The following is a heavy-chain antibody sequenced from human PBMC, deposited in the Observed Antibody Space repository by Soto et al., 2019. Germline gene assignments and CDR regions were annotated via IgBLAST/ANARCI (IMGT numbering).Heavy chain of an antibody. CDR2: ISGSGGSA. J-gene: IGHJ5*02. Sequence: GGSLRLSXAASGFTFSSYAMSWVRQAPGKGLEWVSVISGSGGSAYYADSVKGRFTISRDNSRNTLYLQMSSLRAEDTAVYYCAKDRRGGPVSYNYFDPWGQGTLVTVSS. V-gene: IGHV3-23*01. CDR1: GFTFSSYA. CDR3: AKDRRGGPVSYNYFDP. D-gene: IGHD2-15*01.